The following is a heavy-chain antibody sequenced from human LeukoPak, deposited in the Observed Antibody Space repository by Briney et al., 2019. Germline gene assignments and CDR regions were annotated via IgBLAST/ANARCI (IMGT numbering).Heavy chain of an antibody. D-gene: IGHD4-17*01. CDR2: IYSGGST. J-gene: IGHJ4*02. CDR3: ARGALTTASHFDY. CDR1: GFTASSNY. Sequence: GGSLRLSCAASGFTASSNYMGCVRQAPGKGLEWVSVIYSGGSTYYADSVKGRFTISRDNSKNTLYLQMNSLRTEDTAVYYGARGALTTASHFDYWGQGTLVTVSS. V-gene: IGHV3-53*01.